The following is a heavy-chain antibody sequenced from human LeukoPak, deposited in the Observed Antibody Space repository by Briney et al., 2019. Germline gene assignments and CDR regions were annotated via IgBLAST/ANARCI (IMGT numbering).Heavy chain of an antibody. CDR3: ARAGDGYNLFYYYYMDV. CDR2: IYYSGST. J-gene: IGHJ6*03. Sequence: PSETLSLTCTVSGGSISSYYWSWIRQPPGKGLEWIGYIYYSGSTNYNPSLKSRVTISVGTSKNQFSLKLSSVTAADTAVYYCARAGDGYNLFYYYYMDVWGKGTTVTVSS. V-gene: IGHV4-59*01. CDR1: GGSISSYY. D-gene: IGHD5-24*01.